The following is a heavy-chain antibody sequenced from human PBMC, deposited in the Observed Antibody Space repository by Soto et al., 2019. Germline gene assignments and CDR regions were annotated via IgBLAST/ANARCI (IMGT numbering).Heavy chain of an antibody. CDR1: GYTFTSYG. CDR2: ISAYNGNT. V-gene: IGHV1-18*01. CDR3: ARDLSAHYYGSGSPLDY. J-gene: IGHJ4*02. Sequence: ASVTVSCQASGYTFTSYGISWVRQAPGQGLEWMGWISAYNGNTNYVQKLQGRVTMTTDTFTSTAYMELRSLRSDDTAVYYCARDLSAHYYGSGSPLDYWGQGTLVTVSS. D-gene: IGHD3-10*01.